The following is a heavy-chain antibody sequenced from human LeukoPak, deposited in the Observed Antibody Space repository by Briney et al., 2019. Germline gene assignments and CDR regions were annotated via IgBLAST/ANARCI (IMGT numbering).Heavy chain of an antibody. V-gene: IGHV4-39*01. J-gene: IGHJ6*02. CDR1: GGSISSSSYY. D-gene: IGHD4-17*01. CDR2: IYYSGST. Sequence: PSETLSLTCTVSGGSISSSSYYWGWIRQPPGKGLEWIGSIYYSGSTYYNPSLKSRVTISVDTSKNQFSLKLTSVTAADTAVYYCARGLKYGAYVYYYYGMDVWGQGTTVTVSS. CDR3: ARGLKYGAYVYYYYGMDV.